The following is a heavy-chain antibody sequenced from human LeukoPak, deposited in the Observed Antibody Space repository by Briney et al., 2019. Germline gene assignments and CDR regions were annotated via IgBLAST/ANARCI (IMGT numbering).Heavy chain of an antibody. CDR3: TRGRWGFDY. V-gene: IGHV3-38-3*01. CDR1: GFTVSSNE. D-gene: IGHD3-16*01. CDR2: ISGGST. J-gene: IGHJ4*02. Sequence: PGGSLRLSCAASGFTVSSNEMSWVRQAPGKGLEWVSSISGGSTYYADSRKGRFTISRDNAKNSLYLQMNSLRAEDTAVYYCTRGRWGFDYWGQGALVTVSS.